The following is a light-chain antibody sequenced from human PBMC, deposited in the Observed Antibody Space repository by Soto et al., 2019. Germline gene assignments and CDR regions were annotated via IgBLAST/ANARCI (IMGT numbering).Light chain of an antibody. J-gene: IGKJ5*01. CDR2: GAS. CDR1: QSISSY. V-gene: IGKV1-39*01. Sequence: EIHMTPSQSSLSASVGYRVTITCRASQSISSYLNWYQQKPGKAPKLLIYGASSLQSGVPSRFSGSGSGTDFTLTISSLQPEDFATYYCQQSYSTPFFGQGTRLEVK. CDR3: QQSYSTPF.